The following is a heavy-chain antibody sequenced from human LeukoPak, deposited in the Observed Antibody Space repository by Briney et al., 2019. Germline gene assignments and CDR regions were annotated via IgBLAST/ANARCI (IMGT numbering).Heavy chain of an antibody. CDR2: VIGSAGSS. J-gene: IGHJ3*01. D-gene: IGHD1-26*01. CDR3: AKGGAASRIGAFDL. V-gene: IGHV3-23*01. Sequence: GAPRLCFAASCFTFNFYARSWGRQGAGKGGGWVFTVIGSAGSSYYADSVKGRFTISRDNSKNTLYLQMNGLRAEDTAVYHCAKGGAASRIGAFDLWGQGTMVTVSS. CDR1: CFTFNFYA.